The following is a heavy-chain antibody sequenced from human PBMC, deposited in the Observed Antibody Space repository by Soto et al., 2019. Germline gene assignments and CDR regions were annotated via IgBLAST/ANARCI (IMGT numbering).Heavy chain of an antibody. D-gene: IGHD2-2*01. CDR2: IWYDGSNK. J-gene: IGHJ4*02. Sequence: QVQLVESGGGVVQPGRSLRLSRAASGFTFSSYGMHWVRQAPGKGLEWVAVIWYDGSNKYYADSVKGRFTISRDNSKNTLYLQMNSLRAEDTAVYYCARGGYCSSTSCYYYFDYWGQGTLVTVSS. CDR1: GFTFSSYG. V-gene: IGHV3-33*01. CDR3: ARGGYCSSTSCYYYFDY.